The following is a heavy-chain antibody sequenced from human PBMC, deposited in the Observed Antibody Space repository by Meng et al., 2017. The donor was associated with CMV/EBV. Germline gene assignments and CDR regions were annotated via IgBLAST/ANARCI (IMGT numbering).Heavy chain of an antibody. CDR2: IYYSGST. Sequence: SETLSLTCTVSGGSISSSSYYWGWIRQPPGKGLGWIGSIYYSGSTYYNPSLKSRVTISVDTSKNQFSLKLSSVTAADTAVYYCATENFSPGDHRLFDYWGQGTLVTVSS. V-gene: IGHV4-39*07. J-gene: IGHJ4*02. CDR3: ATENFSPGDHRLFDY. D-gene: IGHD7-27*01. CDR1: GGSISSSSYY.